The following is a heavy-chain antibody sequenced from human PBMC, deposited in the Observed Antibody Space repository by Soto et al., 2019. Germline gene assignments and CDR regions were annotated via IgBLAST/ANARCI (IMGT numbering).Heavy chain of an antibody. V-gene: IGHV4-61*01. CDR3: ARRGGYYDSSGYYYYYYGMDV. CDR2: IYYSGST. CDR1: GGSVSSGSYY. Sequence: SETLSLTCTVSGGSVSSGSYYWSWIRQPPGKGLEWIGYIYYSGSTNYNPSLKSRVTISVDTSKNQFSLKLSSVTAADTAVYYCARRGGYYDSSGYYYYYYGMDVWGQGTTVTVSS. D-gene: IGHD3-22*01. J-gene: IGHJ6*02.